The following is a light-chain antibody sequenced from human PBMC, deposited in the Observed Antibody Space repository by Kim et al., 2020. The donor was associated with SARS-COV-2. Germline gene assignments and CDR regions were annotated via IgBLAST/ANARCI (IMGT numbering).Light chain of an antibody. CDR3: QQYNNWPPFT. J-gene: IGKJ2*01. Sequence: EIVMTQSPATLSVSPGERATLSCRASQSVRNNLAWYQQTPGQAPRLLIYGASTRATGIPARFSGSGSGTEFTLIISSLQSEDFAVYYCQQYNNWPPFTFGQRTKLEI. V-gene: IGKV3-15*01. CDR2: GAS. CDR1: QSVRNN.